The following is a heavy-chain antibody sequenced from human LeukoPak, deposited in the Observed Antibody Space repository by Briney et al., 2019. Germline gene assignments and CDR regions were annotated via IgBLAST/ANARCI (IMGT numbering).Heavy chain of an antibody. V-gene: IGHV3-21*01. CDR2: ISSSTSCI. J-gene: IGHJ4*02. Sequence: PGGSLRLSCVGSGFTFSGYSMNWVRQAPGKGLEWVSSISSSTSCIHYADSVRGRFTISRDNAKSSVYLQMNSLRAEDTAVYYCATDPWQGRGLLDYWGQGTLVTVSS. CDR1: GFTFSGYS. CDR3: ATDPWQGRGLLDY. D-gene: IGHD3-10*01.